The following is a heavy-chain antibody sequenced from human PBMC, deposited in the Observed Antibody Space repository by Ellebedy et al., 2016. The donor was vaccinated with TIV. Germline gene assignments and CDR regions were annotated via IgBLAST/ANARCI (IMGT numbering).Heavy chain of an antibody. J-gene: IGHJ3*02. CDR1: GFTFSNFE. Sequence: GESLKISCAASGFTFSNFEMNWVRQAPGKGLEWVSYISSSGSTIYYAHSVKGRFTISRDNAKNTLFLQMNSLTGEDTAVYYCARYCGSTSCTTEAFDIWGQGTMVTVSS. V-gene: IGHV3-48*03. CDR3: ARYCGSTSCTTEAFDI. CDR2: ISSSGSTI. D-gene: IGHD2-2*01.